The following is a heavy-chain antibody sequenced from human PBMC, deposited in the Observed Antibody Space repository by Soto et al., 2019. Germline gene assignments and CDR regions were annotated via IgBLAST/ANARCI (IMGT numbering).Heavy chain of an antibody. CDR2: IYYSGST. D-gene: IGHD6-19*01. CDR3: AKEGKQWLVPPRFDY. V-gene: IGHV4-59*01. J-gene: IGHJ4*02. CDR1: DGSISSYY. Sequence: SVTLSHTCPVADGSISSYYWSRIRQLLGKGLEWIGYIYYSGSTNYNPSLKSRVTISVDTSKNQFSLKLSSVTAADTAVYYCAKEGKQWLVPPRFDYWGQGTLVTVSS.